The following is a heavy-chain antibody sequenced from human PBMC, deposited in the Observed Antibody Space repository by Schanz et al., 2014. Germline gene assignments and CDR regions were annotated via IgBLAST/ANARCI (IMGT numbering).Heavy chain of an antibody. CDR2: ISHDETHQ. J-gene: IGHJ4*02. V-gene: IGHV3-30*19. Sequence: QLQLVESGGGVVQPGGSLRLSCAASGFSFSGSGMHWVRQAPGKGLEWLAIISHDETHQYYADSVKGRFTVSRDNSRNTVYLQLNSLRPEDTAVYYCARDSNWLFDYWGQGTLVTVTS. CDR1: GFSFSGSG. D-gene: IGHD1-1*01. CDR3: ARDSNWLFDY.